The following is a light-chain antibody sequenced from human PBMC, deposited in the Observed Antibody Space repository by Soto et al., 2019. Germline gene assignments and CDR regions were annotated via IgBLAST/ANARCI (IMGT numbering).Light chain of an antibody. J-gene: IGKJ1*01. CDR3: QQYVSSPRT. CDR2: GAS. V-gene: IGKV3-20*01. CDR1: QIVSSSY. Sequence: EIVLTQSPGTLSLSPGDRATLSCRASQIVSSSYLAWYQQKPGQAPRLLMYGASNRATGIPDRFNGSGSGTDFTLTISGLEPEDFAVYYCQQYVSSPRTFGQGTKVEVK.